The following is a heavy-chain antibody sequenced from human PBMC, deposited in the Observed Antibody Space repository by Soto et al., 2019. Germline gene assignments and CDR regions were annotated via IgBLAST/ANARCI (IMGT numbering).Heavy chain of an antibody. Sequence: PGGSLRLSCSASGFAFSSYTMNWVRQAPGRGLEWVSFISGRGTTTYYADSVKGRFTISRDNAKNSLYLQVNSLRDEDTATYYCARLGFCSGSSCNYYYYYYVMDVWGQGTTVTVSS. CDR1: GFAFSSYT. CDR2: ISGRGTTT. D-gene: IGHD2-15*01. CDR3: ARLGFCSGSSCNYYYYYYVMDV. V-gene: IGHV3-48*02. J-gene: IGHJ6*02.